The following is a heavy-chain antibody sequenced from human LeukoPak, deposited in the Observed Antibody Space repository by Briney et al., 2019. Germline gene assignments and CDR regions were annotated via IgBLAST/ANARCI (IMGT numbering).Heavy chain of an antibody. CDR1: GFTFSSYW. J-gene: IGHJ4*02. D-gene: IGHD3-22*01. Sequence: GGSLRLSCAASGFTFSSYWMDWVRQAPGKGLEWVAIIKSDGSDKNYVDSVKGRFTVSKDNAKNSLYLQMNSLRAEDTAMCYCARNRGGGSGYSDYWGQGTLVTVSS. V-gene: IGHV3-7*05. CDR3: ARNRGGGSGYSDY. CDR2: IKSDGSDK.